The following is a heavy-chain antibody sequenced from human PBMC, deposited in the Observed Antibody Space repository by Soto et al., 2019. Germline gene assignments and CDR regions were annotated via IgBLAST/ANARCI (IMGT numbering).Heavy chain of an antibody. CDR3: ARGYSSSSRGDY. CDR1: GYTFTTYG. Sequence: VAAVKASCKASGYTFTTYGITWVRQAPGQGLDWMGWINAYDGNTNFAQKFQGRVTMTTDTSTSTVYMELRSLTSDDTAVYYCARGYSSSSRGDYWGQGTLVTVSS. J-gene: IGHJ4*02. V-gene: IGHV1-18*01. CDR2: INAYDGNT. D-gene: IGHD6-6*01.